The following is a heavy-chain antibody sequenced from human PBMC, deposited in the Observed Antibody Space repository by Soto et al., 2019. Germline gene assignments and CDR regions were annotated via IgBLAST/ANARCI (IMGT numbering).Heavy chain of an antibody. Sequence: PGGSLRLSCAASGFTFSSYPMHWVRQAPGKGLEWVAVISYDGSNKYYADSVTGRFTISRDSSKNTLYLQINSLKPEDTAVYYCARSIVLVTALYYWGQGTLVTVSS. CDR2: ISYDGSNK. CDR1: GFTFSSYP. D-gene: IGHD2-21*02. CDR3: ARSIVLVTALYY. V-gene: IGHV3-30-3*01. J-gene: IGHJ4*02.